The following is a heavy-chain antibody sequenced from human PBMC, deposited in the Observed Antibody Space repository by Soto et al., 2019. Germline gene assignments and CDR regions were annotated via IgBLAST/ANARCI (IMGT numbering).Heavy chain of an antibody. CDR1: GGSISSSSYS. J-gene: IGHJ3*02. Sequence: PSETLSLTCSVSGGSISSSSYSWGWIRQPPGKGLEWIGTIYYSGSTHYNPSLEGRVAISADTPNNQLSLRLSSVTAADTAVYYCARDSTYYFDSSGSAVRAFDIWGQGTMVTVSS. CDR3: ARDSTYYFDSSGSAVRAFDI. CDR2: IYYSGST. V-gene: IGHV4-39*02. D-gene: IGHD3-22*01.